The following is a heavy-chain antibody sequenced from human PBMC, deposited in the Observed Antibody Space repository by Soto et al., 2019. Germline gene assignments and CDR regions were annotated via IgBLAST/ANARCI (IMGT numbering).Heavy chain of an antibody. D-gene: IGHD4-17*01. CDR3: ARVVYGDYMKHLDS. CDR1: GYSITTNNW. V-gene: IGHV4-28*03. Sequence: QVQLQESGPGLVKPSDTLSLSCVVSGYSITTNNWWGWVRRTPGKGLEWIVYTSHRGSTLYNPAPSWRAAGSVDPSTNQFFPHLRSVTAVDTAVYYCARVVYGDYMKHLDSWGQGTLFTVSS. J-gene: IGHJ4*02. CDR2: TSHRGST.